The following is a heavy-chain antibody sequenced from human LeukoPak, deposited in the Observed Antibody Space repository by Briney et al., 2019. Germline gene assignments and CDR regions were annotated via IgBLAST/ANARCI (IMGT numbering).Heavy chain of an antibody. CDR2: ISSNGGST. V-gene: IGHV3-64*01. D-gene: IGHD1-26*01. Sequence: PGGSLRLSCAASGFTFNSYAMHWVRQAPGKGLEYVSAISSNGGSTFYANSVKGRFTISRDTSKNTLYLQMGSLRADDMAMYYCVRVSGSYGYWGQGTLVTVSS. CDR1: GFTFNSYA. CDR3: VRVSGSYGY. J-gene: IGHJ4*02.